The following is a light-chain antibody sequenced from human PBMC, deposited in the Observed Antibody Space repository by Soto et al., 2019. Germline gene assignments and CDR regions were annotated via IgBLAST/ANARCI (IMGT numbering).Light chain of an antibody. V-gene: IGKV1-6*01. J-gene: IGKJ4*01. CDR3: QQANSFPPT. CDR1: QGIRND. CDR2: AAS. Sequence: AIQMTQSPSSLSASVGDRVTITCRASQGIRNDLDWFQQKPGKAPKLLIYAASNLQSGVPARFSGSGSGTDFTLTISSLQPEDFATYSCQQANSFPPTFGGGTKVDIK.